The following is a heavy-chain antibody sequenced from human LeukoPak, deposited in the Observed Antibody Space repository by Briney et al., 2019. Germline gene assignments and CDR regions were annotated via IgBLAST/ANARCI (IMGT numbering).Heavy chain of an antibody. Sequence: SVKVSCKASGGTFSSYAISWVRQAPGQGLEWMGRIIPTFGIANYAQKFQGRVTITADKSTSTAYMELSSLRSEDTAVYYCARSSKVLLWFGENYYYGMDVWGQGTTVTVSS. CDR1: GGTFSSYA. J-gene: IGHJ6*02. D-gene: IGHD3-10*01. CDR3: ARSSKVLLWFGENYYYGMDV. CDR2: IIPTFGIA. V-gene: IGHV1-69*04.